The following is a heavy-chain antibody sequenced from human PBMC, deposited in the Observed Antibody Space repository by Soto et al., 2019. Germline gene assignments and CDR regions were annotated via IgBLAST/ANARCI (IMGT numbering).Heavy chain of an antibody. V-gene: IGHV3-33*01. CDR3: ARGALTVTTYFDL. CDR2: IWYDGSNK. Sequence: QVQLVESGGGVVQPGRSLRLSCAASGFTFSSYGMHWLRQAPSKGLEWVAVIWYDGSNKYYADSVKGRFTISRDNSKNTLYLQMNSLRAEDTAVYYCARGALTVTTYFDLWGRGTLVTVSS. D-gene: IGHD4-17*01. J-gene: IGHJ2*01. CDR1: GFTFSSYG.